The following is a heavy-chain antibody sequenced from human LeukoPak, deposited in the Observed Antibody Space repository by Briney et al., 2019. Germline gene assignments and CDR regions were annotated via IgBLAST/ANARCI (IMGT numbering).Heavy chain of an antibody. CDR1: GFTFSSYA. CDR3: ARAGLIHDAFDI. CDR2: ISYDGSNK. Sequence: GRSLRLSCAASGFTFSSYAMHWVRQAPGKGLEWVAVISYDGSNKYYADCVKGRFTISRDNSKNTLYLQMNSLRAEDTAVYYCARAGLIHDAFDIWGQGTMVTVSS. V-gene: IGHV3-30-3*01. J-gene: IGHJ3*02. D-gene: IGHD3-16*01.